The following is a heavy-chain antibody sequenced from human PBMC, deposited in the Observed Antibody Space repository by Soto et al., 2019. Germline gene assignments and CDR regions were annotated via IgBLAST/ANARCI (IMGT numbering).Heavy chain of an antibody. Sequence: EVQLVESGGGLVQPGEALRLACAASGFSIRKYWMHWVRQAPGKGPVWVSYISGDGTTTDYAGSVKGRFTISRGNAKNTLFMKMDSLRVEDTAIYFCAIQDCTNDVCLEAAVTVGGALEYWGRGAQVTVSS. D-gene: IGHD2-8*01. J-gene: IGHJ4*02. V-gene: IGHV3-74*01. CDR2: ISGDGTTT. CDR3: AIQDCTNDVCLEAAVTVGGALEY. CDR1: GFSIRKYW.